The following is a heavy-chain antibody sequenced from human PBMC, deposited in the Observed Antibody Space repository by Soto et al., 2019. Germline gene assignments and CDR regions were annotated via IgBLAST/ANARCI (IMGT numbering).Heavy chain of an antibody. CDR1: GGSLGSSSYY. D-gene: IGHD6-13*01. J-gene: IGHJ4*02. V-gene: IGHV4-39*01. Sequence: SETLSLTCTVSGGSLGSSSYYWGWIRQSPGKGLEWIGNIYYSGNTFYNPSLKSRVTIPVDTSKNQIYLHLSAVTAADTAIFYCASIAAPGTTHFDFWGQGTLVTVSS. CDR2: IYYSGNT. CDR3: ASIAAPGTTHFDF.